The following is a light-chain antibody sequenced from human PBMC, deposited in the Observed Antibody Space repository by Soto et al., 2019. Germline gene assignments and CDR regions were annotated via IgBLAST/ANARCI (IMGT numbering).Light chain of an antibody. Sequence: QSALTQPASVSGSPGQSINISCTGTSSDVGGYNYVSWYQQHPGKAPKFMIYDVSNRPSGVSNRFSGSKSGNTASLTISGLQAEDEADYYCSSYTTSNTRQIVFGTGTKLTVL. CDR2: DVS. CDR1: SSDVGGYNY. CDR3: SSYTTSNTRQIV. V-gene: IGLV2-14*01. J-gene: IGLJ1*01.